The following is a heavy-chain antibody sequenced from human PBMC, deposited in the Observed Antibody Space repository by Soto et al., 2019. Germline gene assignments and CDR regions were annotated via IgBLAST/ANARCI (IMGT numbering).Heavy chain of an antibody. Sequence: EASVKVSCKASGYTFTSYSLSWVRQAPGQGLEWMGWISSYNGNTNYAQKLQGRVTMTTDTSTSTAYMELRSLISDDTAVYYCARDLAGAGGYWGQGALVTVSS. CDR2: ISSYNGNT. V-gene: IGHV1-18*01. J-gene: IGHJ4*02. CDR3: ARDLAGAGGY. CDR1: GYTFTSYS. D-gene: IGHD3-16*01.